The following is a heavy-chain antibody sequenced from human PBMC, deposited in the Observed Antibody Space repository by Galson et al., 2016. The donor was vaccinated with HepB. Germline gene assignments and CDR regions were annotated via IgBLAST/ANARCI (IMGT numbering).Heavy chain of an antibody. CDR2: IYPGDSDT. Sequence: QSGAEVKKPGESLKISCKASGSTFSRYWIGWVRQMPGKGLEWMGIIYPGDSDTRYSPSFQDQVTISADKSINTAYLQWSSLKASDSAMYFCARDVPPSPAAQPEYWGQGTLVTVSS. CDR3: ARDVPPSPAAQPEY. J-gene: IGHJ4*02. D-gene: IGHD2-2*01. V-gene: IGHV5-51*01. CDR1: GSTFSRYW.